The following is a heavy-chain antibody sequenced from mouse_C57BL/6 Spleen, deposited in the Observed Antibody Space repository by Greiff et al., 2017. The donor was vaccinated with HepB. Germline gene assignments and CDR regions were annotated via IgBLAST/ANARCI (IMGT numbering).Heavy chain of an antibody. Sequence: QVQLQQPGAELVKPGASVKLSCKASGYTFTSYWMQWVKQRPGQGLEWIGEIDPSDSYTNYNQKFKGKATLTVDTSSSTAYMQLSSLTSEDSAVYYCARHYGSEGWGQGTTLTVSS. V-gene: IGHV1-50*01. J-gene: IGHJ2*01. CDR3: ARHYGSEG. CDR2: IDPSDSYT. D-gene: IGHD1-1*01. CDR1: GYTFTSYW.